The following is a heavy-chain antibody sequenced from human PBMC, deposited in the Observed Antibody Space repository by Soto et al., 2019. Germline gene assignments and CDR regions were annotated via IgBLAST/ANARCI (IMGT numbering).Heavy chain of an antibody. CDR2: IHNSGST. CDR1: GGSITSYY. V-gene: IGHV4-59*01. Sequence: QVQLQESGPGLVKPSETLSLTCTVSGGSITSYYWSWIRQPPGKGLEWIGYIHNSGSTSYNPSLQRRVTISADVSKNQFSLDLRSVTAADTAVYYFARRWSGTDYWGHGTLVTVSS. CDR3: ARRWSGTDY. D-gene: IGHD3-10*01. J-gene: IGHJ4*01.